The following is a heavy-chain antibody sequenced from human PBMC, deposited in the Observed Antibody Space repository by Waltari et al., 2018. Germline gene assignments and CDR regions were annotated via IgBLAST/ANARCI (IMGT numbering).Heavy chain of an antibody. CDR2: IYYSGST. V-gene: IGHV4-39*01. CDR3: ARHGVVVVPAAMGWFDP. J-gene: IGHJ5*02. CDR1: GGSISSSSYY. D-gene: IGHD2-2*01. Sequence: QLLLQESGPGLVKLSETLSFTCTLPGGSISSSSYYWGWIRHPPAKGLEWIWSIYYSGSTYYNPSLKGRVTISVDTSSNQFSLKLSSVTASDTAVYYCARHGVVVVPAAMGWFDPWGQGTLVTVSS.